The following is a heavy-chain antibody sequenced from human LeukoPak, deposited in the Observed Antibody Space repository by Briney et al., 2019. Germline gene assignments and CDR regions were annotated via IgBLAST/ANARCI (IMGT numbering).Heavy chain of an antibody. V-gene: IGHV4-59*01. CDR3: ARDGVLGGLFVWDY. J-gene: IGHJ4*02. D-gene: IGHD3-16*01. Sequence: PSETLSLTCTASGGSISRYYCSWLRQPPGNGLEWLGYIYYSGSTNYNPSLKSRVTISVDTSKNQCSLKLSSVTAADTAVYYCARDGVLGGLFVWDYWGQGTLVTVSS. CDR1: GGSISRYY. CDR2: IYYSGST.